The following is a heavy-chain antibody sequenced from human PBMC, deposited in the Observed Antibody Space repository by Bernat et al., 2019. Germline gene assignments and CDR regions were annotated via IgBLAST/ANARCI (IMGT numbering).Heavy chain of an antibody. CDR1: GFTFSSYS. CDR3: ARDRGVGGSYPGDY. J-gene: IGHJ4*02. V-gene: IGHV3-48*02. Sequence: EVQLVESGGGLVQPGGSLRLSCAASGFTFSSYSMNWVRQAPGKGLEWVSYISSSSSSTIYYADSVKGRFTISRDNAKNSLYLQMNSLRDEDTAVYYCARDRGVGGSYPGDYWGQGTLVTVSS. CDR2: ISSSSSSTI. D-gene: IGHD1-26*01.